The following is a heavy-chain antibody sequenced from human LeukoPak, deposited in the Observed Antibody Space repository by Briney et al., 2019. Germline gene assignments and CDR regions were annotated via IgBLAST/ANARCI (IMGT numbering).Heavy chain of an antibody. CDR3: ARVGFSVGGFDAFDI. D-gene: IGHD3-16*01. V-gene: IGHV4-59*01. J-gene: IGHJ3*02. CDR1: GGSISSYY. CDR2: IYYSGST. Sequence: SETLSLTCTASGGSISSYYWSWIRQPPGKGLEWIGYIYYSGSTNYNPSLKSRVTISVDTSKNQFSLKLSSVTAADTAVYYCARVGFSVGGFDAFDIWGQGTMVTVSS.